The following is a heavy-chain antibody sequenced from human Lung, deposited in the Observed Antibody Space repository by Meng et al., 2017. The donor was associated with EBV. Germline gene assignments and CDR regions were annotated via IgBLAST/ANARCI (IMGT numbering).Heavy chain of an antibody. D-gene: IGHD3-10*01. CDR3: ARERSGSYYNFDY. Sequence: QVALVESGGGVVQPGRSLRLSCAASGFTFSNYAMHWVRQAPGKGLEWVAVISYDGSNKYYADSVKGRFTISRDNSKNTLYLQMNSLRAEDTAVYYCARERSGSYYNFDYWGQGTLVTVSS. V-gene: IGHV3-30-3*01. J-gene: IGHJ4*02. CDR2: ISYDGSNK. CDR1: GFTFSNYA.